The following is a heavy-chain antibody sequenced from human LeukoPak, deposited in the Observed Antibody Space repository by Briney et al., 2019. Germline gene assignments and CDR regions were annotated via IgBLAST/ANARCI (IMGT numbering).Heavy chain of an antibody. V-gene: IGHV1-18*01. CDR2: ISAYNGNT. CDR3: ARDSSYSSSPESTPL. J-gene: IGHJ4*02. D-gene: IGHD6-13*01. Sequence: ASVKVSCKASGYTFTSYGISWVRQAPGQGLEWMGWISAYNGNTNYAQKLQGRVTMTTDTSTSTAYMELRSLRSDDTAVYYCARDSSYSSSPESTPLWGQGTLVTVSS. CDR1: GYTFTSYG.